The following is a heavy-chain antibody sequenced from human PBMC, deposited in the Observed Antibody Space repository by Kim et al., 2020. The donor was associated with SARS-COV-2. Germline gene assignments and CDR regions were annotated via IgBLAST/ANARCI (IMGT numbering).Heavy chain of an antibody. Sequence: ASVKVSCKASGYTFTTYSIHWVRQAPGQRLEWMGWINGGNGNTKYSQNFQGRVTITRDTSASTDYMELSSLRSEDTAVYYCARDHEAVADTWYYYGMDVWGQVTTVTVSS. CDR2: INGGNGNT. CDR3: ARDHEAVADTWYYYGMDV. J-gene: IGHJ6*02. CDR1: GYTFTTYS. D-gene: IGHD6-19*01. V-gene: IGHV1-3*01.